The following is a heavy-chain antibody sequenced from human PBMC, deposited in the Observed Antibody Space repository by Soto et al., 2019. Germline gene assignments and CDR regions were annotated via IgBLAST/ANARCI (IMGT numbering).Heavy chain of an antibody. D-gene: IGHD5-12*01. CDR1: GGTFSSFG. CDR3: ARDRSMDGYNSRSFDY. CDR2: IIPLFGTA. V-gene: IGHV1-69*01. J-gene: IGHJ4*02. Sequence: QVQLVQSGAEVKKPGSSVKVSCKASGGTFSSFGFNWVRQAPGQGFEWMGGIIPLFGTANYAEKFQGRVTISADEGTSTASMELIGLRSEDTAIYYCARDRSMDGYNSRSFDYWGQGTLVTVS.